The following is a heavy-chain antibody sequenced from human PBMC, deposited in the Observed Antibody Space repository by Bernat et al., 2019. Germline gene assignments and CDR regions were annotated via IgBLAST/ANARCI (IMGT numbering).Heavy chain of an antibody. CDR3: ARVVHTYGYGGFDY. V-gene: IGHV3-33*01. CDR1: GFTFSSYG. CDR2: VWYDGSNK. D-gene: IGHD5-18*01. Sequence: QVQLVESGGGVVQPGRSLRLSCAASGFTFSSYGMHWVRQAPGKGLEWVAVVWYDGSNKYYADSVKGRFTISRDNSKNTLYLQMNSLRAEDTAVYYCARVVHTYGYGGFDYWGQGTLVTVSS. J-gene: IGHJ4*02.